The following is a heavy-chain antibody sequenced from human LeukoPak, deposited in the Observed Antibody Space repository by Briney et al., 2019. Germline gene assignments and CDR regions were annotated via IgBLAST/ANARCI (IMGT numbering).Heavy chain of an antibody. Sequence: GGSLRLSCAASGFTFSSYAMHWVRQAPGKGLEYVSAISSNGGSTYYANSVKGRFTISRDNSKSTLYLQMGSLRAEDMAVYYCASGPLTGIVVVTATPLWYWGQGTLVTVSS. CDR2: ISSNGGST. J-gene: IGHJ4*02. CDR3: ASGPLTGIVVVTATPLWY. CDR1: GFTFSSYA. D-gene: IGHD2-21*02. V-gene: IGHV3-64*01.